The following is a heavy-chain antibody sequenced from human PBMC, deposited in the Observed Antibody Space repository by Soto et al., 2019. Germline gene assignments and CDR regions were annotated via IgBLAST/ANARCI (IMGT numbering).Heavy chain of an antibody. CDR3: ARGGSMVTESYFDC. Sequence: GASVKVSCKTSGYSFGDFYIHWVRQAPGQGPEWMGWMNPDSGVTDLAQKFRGRVTWARDTATNTAYMALDRLSAEDNGVYYCARGGSMVTESYFDCWGQGTLVTVSS. CDR1: GYSFGDFY. V-gene: IGHV1-2*02. D-gene: IGHD2-21*02. J-gene: IGHJ4*02. CDR2: MNPDSGVT.